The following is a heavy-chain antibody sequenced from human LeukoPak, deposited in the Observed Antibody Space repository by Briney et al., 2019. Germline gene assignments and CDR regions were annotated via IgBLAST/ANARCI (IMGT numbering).Heavy chain of an antibody. J-gene: IGHJ5*02. CDR1: GFTVSSNY. V-gene: IGHV3-66*01. Sequence: GGSLRLSCAASGFTVSSNYMSWVRQAPGKGLEWVSVICSGGSTYYADSVKGRFTIPRDNSKNTLYLQMNSLRAEDTAVYYCARDKAASPNNWFDPWGQGTLVTVSS. D-gene: IGHD6-25*01. CDR2: ICSGGST. CDR3: ARDKAASPNNWFDP.